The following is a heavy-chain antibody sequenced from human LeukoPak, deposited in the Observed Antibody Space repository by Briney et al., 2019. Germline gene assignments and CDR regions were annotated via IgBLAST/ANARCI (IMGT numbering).Heavy chain of an antibody. Sequence: ASVKASCKASGYTFTGYYMHWVRQAPGQGLEWMGWINPNSGGTNYAQKFQGRVTMTRDTSISTAYMELSRLRSDDTAVYYCARDLTMVRGVHGDAFDIWGQGTMVTVSS. J-gene: IGHJ3*02. CDR3: ARDLTMVRGVHGDAFDI. CDR1: GYTFTGYY. CDR2: INPNSGGT. D-gene: IGHD3-10*01. V-gene: IGHV1-2*02.